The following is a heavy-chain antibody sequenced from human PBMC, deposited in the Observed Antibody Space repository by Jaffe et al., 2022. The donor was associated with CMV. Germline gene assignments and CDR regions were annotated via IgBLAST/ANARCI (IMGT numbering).Heavy chain of an antibody. J-gene: IGHJ4*02. CDR2: ISTFNENT. D-gene: IGHD5-12*01. Sequence: QVQLVQSGAEVKKPGASVKVSCKTSGYNFKTYGVTWVRHVPGHGLEWIGWISTFNENTHLSQKFQDRVTLTRDTSTSTGYMELRSLRSEDTAVYYCARDRFGSYSGNSALDSWGQGTLLTVSS. V-gene: IGHV1-18*01. CDR3: ARDRFGSYSGNSALDS. CDR1: GYNFKTYG.